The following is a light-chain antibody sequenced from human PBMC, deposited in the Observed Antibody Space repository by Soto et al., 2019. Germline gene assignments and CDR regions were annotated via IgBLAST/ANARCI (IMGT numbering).Light chain of an antibody. V-gene: IGLV2-8*01. Sequence: QSALTQPPSASGSPGQSVTISCTGTLSDVGGQNLVSWYRQDPGKAPKLMIYDVNKRPSGVPDRFSGSKSGNTASLTVSGLQAEDEANYYCAAWDGSLSGYVFGTGTKLTVL. CDR1: LSDVGGQNL. CDR3: AAWDGSLSGYV. J-gene: IGLJ1*01. CDR2: DVN.